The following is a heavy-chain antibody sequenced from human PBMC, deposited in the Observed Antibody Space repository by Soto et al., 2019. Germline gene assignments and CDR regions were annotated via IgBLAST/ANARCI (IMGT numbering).Heavy chain of an antibody. Sequence: GASVKVSCKAAGYTFSTYGISWVRQAPGQGLEWMGWISAYSGNTNYAQKLQGRVTMATDTSTSTAYMELRSLRSDDTAVYYCARNRGDYGVEYWGQGILVTVSS. V-gene: IGHV1-18*01. D-gene: IGHD4-17*01. CDR2: ISAYSGNT. J-gene: IGHJ4*02. CDR3: ARNRGDYGVEY. CDR1: GYTFSTYG.